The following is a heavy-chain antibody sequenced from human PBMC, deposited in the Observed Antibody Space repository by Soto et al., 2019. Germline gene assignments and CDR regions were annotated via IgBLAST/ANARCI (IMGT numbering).Heavy chain of an antibody. D-gene: IGHD2-15*01. Sequence: ASVKVSCKASGGTFSSYAISWVRQAPGQGLEWMGGIIPIFGTANYAQKFQGRVTITADESTSTAYMELSSLRSEDTAVYYCARDALSYCSGGSCYYPGLGWFDPWGQGTLVTVSS. V-gene: IGHV1-69*13. CDR2: IIPIFGTA. CDR3: ARDALSYCSGGSCYYPGLGWFDP. J-gene: IGHJ5*02. CDR1: GGTFSSYA.